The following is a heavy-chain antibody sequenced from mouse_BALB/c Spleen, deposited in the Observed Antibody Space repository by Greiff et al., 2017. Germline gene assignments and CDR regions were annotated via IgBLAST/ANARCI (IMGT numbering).Heavy chain of an antibody. D-gene: IGHD3-3*01. V-gene: IGHV2-6-2*01. CDR3: ARHGSARDHYYAMDY. Sequence: LVAPSQSLSITCTVSGFSLTSYGVHWVRQPPGKGLEWLVVIWSDGSTTYNSALKSRLSISKDNSKSQVFLKMNSLQTDDTAMYYCARHGSARDHYYAMDYWGQGTSVTVSS. CDR2: IWSDGST. J-gene: IGHJ4*01. CDR1: GFSLTSYG.